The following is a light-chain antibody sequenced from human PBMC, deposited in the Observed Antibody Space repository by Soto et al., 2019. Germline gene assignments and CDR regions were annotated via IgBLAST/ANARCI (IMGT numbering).Light chain of an antibody. CDR1: RSDIGAYNF. J-gene: IGLJ1*01. CDR2: DVN. Sequence: QSALTQPASVSGSPGQSITISCTGSRSDIGAYNFVSWYQHHPGKAPKLIIYDVNDRPSEVSKRFSGSRSGNTCSLTISGRQDEDEPVYCCGSYTPGANLYVLGSGTKLTV. V-gene: IGLV2-14*03. CDR3: GSYTPGANLYV.